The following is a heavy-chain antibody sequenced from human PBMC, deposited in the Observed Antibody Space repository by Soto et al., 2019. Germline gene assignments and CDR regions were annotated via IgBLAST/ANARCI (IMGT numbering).Heavy chain of an antibody. D-gene: IGHD3-10*01. CDR1: GGSFNNYA. Sequence: QVHLVQSGAEVTKPGSSVKVSCKTSGGSFNNYAVSWVRQAPGQGLEWMGGIIPNFDTPNYAQKFQDRVTIIADESTSTVYMELRSLRSNDTAVYYCAVAMVREILIFESSGMHVWGQGTTVIVSS. CDR3: AVAMVREILIFESSGMHV. V-gene: IGHV1-69*01. J-gene: IGHJ6*02. CDR2: IIPNFDTP.